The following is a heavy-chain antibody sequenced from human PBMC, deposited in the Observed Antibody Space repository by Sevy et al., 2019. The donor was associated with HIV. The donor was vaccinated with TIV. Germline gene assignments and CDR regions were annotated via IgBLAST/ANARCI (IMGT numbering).Heavy chain of an antibody. Sequence: GGSLRLSCAASGFTFSNAWMSWVRQAPGKGLEWVGRIKSKTDGGTTDYAEPVKGRFTISRDDSKNTLYLQMNSLKTEDTAVYYCTPGFRRGTMIVVHAAFDIWGQGTMVTVSS. D-gene: IGHD3-22*01. CDR1: GFTFSNAW. V-gene: IGHV3-15*01. CDR2: IKSKTDGGTT. CDR3: TPGFRRGTMIVVHAAFDI. J-gene: IGHJ3*02.